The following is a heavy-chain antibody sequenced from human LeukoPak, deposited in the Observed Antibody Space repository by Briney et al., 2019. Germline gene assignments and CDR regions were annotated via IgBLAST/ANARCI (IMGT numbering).Heavy chain of an antibody. CDR1: GYTFTGYY. D-gene: IGHD1-26*01. Sequence: GASVKVSCKASGYTFTGYYMHWVRQAPGQGLEWMGWINPNSGGTNYAQKFQGRVTMTRDTSISTAYMELSRLRSDDTAVYYCARDLEGEGGATPYAFDIWGQGTMVTVSS. J-gene: IGHJ3*02. CDR3: ARDLEGEGGATPYAFDI. CDR2: INPNSGGT. V-gene: IGHV1-2*02.